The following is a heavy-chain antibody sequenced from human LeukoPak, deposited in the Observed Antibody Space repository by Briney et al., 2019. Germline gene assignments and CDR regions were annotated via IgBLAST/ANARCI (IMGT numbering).Heavy chain of an antibody. CDR3: ARAGSSSCYLPGCDWFDP. CDR1: GYTFTGYY. D-gene: IGHD2-2*01. V-gene: IGHV1-2*02. Sequence: ASVKVSCKASGYTFTGYYIHWVRQAPGQGLEWMGWINPNSGGTKSAQKFQGRVIMTRDTSISTAYMELSRLRSDDTAVYYCARAGSSSCYLPGCDWFDPWGQGTLVTVSS. CDR2: INPNSGGT. J-gene: IGHJ5*02.